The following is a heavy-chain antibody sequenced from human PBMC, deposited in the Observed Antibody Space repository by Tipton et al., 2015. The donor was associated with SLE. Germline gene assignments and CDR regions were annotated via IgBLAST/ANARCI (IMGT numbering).Heavy chain of an antibody. D-gene: IGHD3-3*01. V-gene: IGHV4-30-2*01. CDR2: IYDTEST. CDR1: GGSITDGDYA. J-gene: IGHJ6*03. Sequence: TLSLTCAVSGGSITDGDYAWSWIRQPPGKGLAWIGYIYDTESTYDNSSLKNRVAISVDKSKNQFSLRLTSVTAADTAVYYCARDSYDFWSGYTPSGTMDVWGKGTTVTVSS. CDR3: ARDSYDFWSGYTPSGTMDV.